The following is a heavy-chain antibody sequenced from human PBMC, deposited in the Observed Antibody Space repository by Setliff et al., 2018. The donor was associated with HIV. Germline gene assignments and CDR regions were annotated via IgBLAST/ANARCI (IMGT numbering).Heavy chain of an antibody. J-gene: IGHJ5*02. CDR1: GYTFTNYD. CDR2: MSPKSGYT. V-gene: IGHV1-8*01. D-gene: IGHD2-21*01. Sequence: ASVKVSCKASGYTFTNYDINWVRQAPGHGLEWVGWMSPKSGYTDYAQKLQGRVTMTRNTSINTVYMELSSLKSEDTAVYYCARDKSDIVGEVWLDPWGQGTLVTVSS. CDR3: ARDKSDIVGEVWLDP.